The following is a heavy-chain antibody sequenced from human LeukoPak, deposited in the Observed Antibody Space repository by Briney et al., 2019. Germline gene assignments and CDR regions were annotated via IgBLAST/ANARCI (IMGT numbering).Heavy chain of an antibody. D-gene: IGHD2-2*02. V-gene: IGHV1-46*01. CDR1: GGTFSSYA. CDR3: ARDHDGAAAAIGQY. CDR2: INPSGDST. J-gene: IGHJ4*02. Sequence: ASVKVSCKASGGTFSSYAISWVRQAPGQGLEWMGIINPSGDSTSYAQKFQGRVIMTRDMSTSTVYMDLSSLRSDDTAVYYCARDHDGAAAAIGQYWGQETLVTVSS.